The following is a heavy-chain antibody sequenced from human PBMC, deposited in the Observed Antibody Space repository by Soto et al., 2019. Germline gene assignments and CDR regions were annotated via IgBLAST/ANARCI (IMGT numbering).Heavy chain of an antibody. Sequence: GASVKVSCKASGYTFTSYGISWVRQAPGQGLEWMGWISAYNGNTNYAQKLQGRVTMTRDTSISTAYMELSRLRSDDTAVYYCARGSHYDFWAFDIWGQGTMVTVSS. CDR1: GYTFTSYG. J-gene: IGHJ3*02. D-gene: IGHD3-3*01. CDR3: ARGSHYDFWAFDI. V-gene: IGHV1-18*01. CDR2: ISAYNGNT.